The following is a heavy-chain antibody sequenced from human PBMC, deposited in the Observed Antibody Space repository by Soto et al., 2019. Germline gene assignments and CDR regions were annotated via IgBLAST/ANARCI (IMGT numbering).Heavy chain of an antibody. Sequence: PSETLSLTCAVYGGSFSGYYWSWIRQPPGKGLEWIGEINHSGSTNYNPSLKSRVTISVDTSKNQFSLKLSSVTAADTAVYYCARGADSGSYYNWFDPWGKGTLVTVSS. CDR3: ARGADSGSYYNWFDP. D-gene: IGHD3-10*01. CDR2: INHSGST. V-gene: IGHV4-34*01. CDR1: GGSFSGYY. J-gene: IGHJ5*02.